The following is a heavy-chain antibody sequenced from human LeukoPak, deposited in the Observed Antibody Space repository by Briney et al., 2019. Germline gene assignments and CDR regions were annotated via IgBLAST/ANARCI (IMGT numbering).Heavy chain of an antibody. CDR3: AGAEDYGSGSYFDY. CDR2: IYHSGST. J-gene: IGHJ4*02. CDR1: GGSISSSSYY. V-gene: IGHV4-31*03. Sequence: SETLSLTCTVSGGSISSSSYYWSWIRQHPGKGLEWIGDIYHSGSTYYNPSLKSRVTISVDTSKNHFSLKLSSVTAADTAVYFCAGAEDYGSGSYFDYWGQGTLVTVSS. D-gene: IGHD3-10*01.